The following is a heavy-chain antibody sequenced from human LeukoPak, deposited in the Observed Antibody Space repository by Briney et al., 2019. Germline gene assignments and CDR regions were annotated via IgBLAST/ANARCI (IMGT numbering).Heavy chain of an antibody. CDR1: GFTFSNYW. CDR3: VRDRGYCSGGTCYALWDY. Sequence: GGSLRLSCAAPGFTFSNYWMTWVRQAPGKGLEWVAHIKEDGGEKHYVDPVKGRFTISRDNAKNSLYLRMNSLRAEDTAMYYCVRDRGYCSGGTCYALWDYWGQGTLVTVSS. J-gene: IGHJ4*02. V-gene: IGHV3-7*01. D-gene: IGHD2-15*01. CDR2: IKEDGGEK.